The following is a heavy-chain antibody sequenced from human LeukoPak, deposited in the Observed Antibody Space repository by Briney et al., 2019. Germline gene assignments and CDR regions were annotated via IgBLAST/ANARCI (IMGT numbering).Heavy chain of an antibody. Sequence: PSETLSLTCAVSGGSISSSNLWSWVRQPPGKGLEWIGEIYHSGSTNYNSSLKSRVTISVDKSKNQISLKLSSVTAADTAVYYCARSFRYSGYDYWFDPWGQGTQVTVSS. D-gene: IGHD5-12*01. CDR1: GGSISSSNL. V-gene: IGHV4-4*02. CDR3: ARSFRYSGYDYWFDP. CDR2: IYHSGST. J-gene: IGHJ5*02.